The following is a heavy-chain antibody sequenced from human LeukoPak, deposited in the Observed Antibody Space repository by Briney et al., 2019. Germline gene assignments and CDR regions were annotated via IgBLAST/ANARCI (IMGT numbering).Heavy chain of an antibody. CDR1: GASISSSNDY. D-gene: IGHD2-2*01. J-gene: IGHJ4*02. V-gene: IGHV4-39*01. CDR2: GFYGGSA. Sequence: PSETLSLTCTVSGASISSSNDYWGWIRQAPGKGLEWIGSGFYGGSAHYNPSLKSRATISVDTSKNQFSLKLCSVTAADAAMYYCARQFATASADTRGYFDFWGQGTVVTVSS. CDR3: ARQFATASADTRGYFDF.